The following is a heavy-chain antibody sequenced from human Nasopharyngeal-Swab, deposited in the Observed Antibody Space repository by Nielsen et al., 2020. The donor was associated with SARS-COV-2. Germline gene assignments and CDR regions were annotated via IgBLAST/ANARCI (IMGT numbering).Heavy chain of an antibody. V-gene: IGHV1-18*01. CDR1: GYTFTSYG. CDR2: ISAYNGNT. Sequence: ASVKVSCKASGYTFTSYGISWVRQAPGQGLEWMGWISAYNGNTNYAQKLQGRVTMTTDTSTSTAYMELRSLRSDDTAVYYCARFTAGGYYDSSGYYYWYFDLWGRGTLVTVSS. J-gene: IGHJ2*01. CDR3: ARFTAGGYYDSSGYYYWYFDL. D-gene: IGHD3-22*01.